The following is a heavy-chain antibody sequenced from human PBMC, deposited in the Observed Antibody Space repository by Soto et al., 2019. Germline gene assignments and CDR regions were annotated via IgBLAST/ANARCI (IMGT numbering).Heavy chain of an antibody. Sequence: SETLSLTCTVSGGSISSYYWSWIRQPPGKGLEWIGYIYYSGSTNYNPSLKSRVTISVDTSKNQFSLKLSSVTAADTAVYYCARGVGFGENNWFDPRGQRTLVTLSS. V-gene: IGHV4-59*01. CDR3: ARGVGFGENNWFDP. J-gene: IGHJ5*02. CDR2: IYYSGST. D-gene: IGHD3-10*01. CDR1: GGSISSYY.